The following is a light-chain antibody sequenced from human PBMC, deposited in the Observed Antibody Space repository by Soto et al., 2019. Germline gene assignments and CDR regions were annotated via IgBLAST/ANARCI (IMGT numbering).Light chain of an antibody. J-gene: IGKJ3*01. CDR1: QSVSSNY. Sequence: EIVLTQSPGTLSLSPGEGATLSCRASQSVSSNYLAWYQQKPGQAPRLLIYGASSRATGIPDRFSGSGSGTDFTLTISRLEPEDFAVYYCQQYGTSLFTFGPGTTVDIK. CDR3: QQYGTSLFT. CDR2: GAS. V-gene: IGKV3-20*01.